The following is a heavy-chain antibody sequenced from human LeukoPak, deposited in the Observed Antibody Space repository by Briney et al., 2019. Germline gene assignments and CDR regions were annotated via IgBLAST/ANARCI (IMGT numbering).Heavy chain of an antibody. J-gene: IGHJ4*02. Sequence: KPSETLSLTCTVSGGSISSSSYYWGWIRQPPGKGLEWIGSIYYSGSTYYNPSLKSRVTISVDTSKNQFSLKLSSVTAADTAVYYCARLYCSGGSCQPLVIIGWGQGTLVTVSS. CDR2: IYYSGST. V-gene: IGHV4-39*01. CDR1: GGSISSSSYY. D-gene: IGHD2-15*01. CDR3: ARLYCSGGSCQPLVIIG.